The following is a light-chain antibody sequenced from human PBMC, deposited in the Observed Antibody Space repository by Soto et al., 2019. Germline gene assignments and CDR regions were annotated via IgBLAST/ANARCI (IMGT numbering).Light chain of an antibody. V-gene: IGLV2-11*01. CDR3: TSFTSIHTYV. CDR2: EVT. J-gene: IGLJ1*01. CDR1: SSDVGGYNF. Sequence: QSVLTQPRSVSGSPGHSVTISCTGTSSDVGGYNFVSWYQQHPDKAPRLMIYEVTNRPSGVSDRFSGSKSGNTASLTISGLQAEDEADYYCTSFTSIHTYVFGTGTKVTVL.